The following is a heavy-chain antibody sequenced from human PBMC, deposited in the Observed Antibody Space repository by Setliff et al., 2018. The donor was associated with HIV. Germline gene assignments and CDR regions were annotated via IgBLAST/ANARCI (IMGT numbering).Heavy chain of an antibody. CDR2: ISQSGRT. J-gene: IGHJ1*01. V-gene: IGHV4-30-2*01. CDR1: GGSIRSSGYS. CDR3: ARGPYYYNSSGQISAEYFQH. Sequence: PSETLSLTCAVSGGSIRSSGYSWSLIRQPPGKGLEWIGYISQSGRTYYNPSLKSRVTISVDRSKNQFSLKLSSVTAADTAVYYFARGPYYYNSSGQISAEYFQHWGQGTLVTVST. D-gene: IGHD3-22*01.